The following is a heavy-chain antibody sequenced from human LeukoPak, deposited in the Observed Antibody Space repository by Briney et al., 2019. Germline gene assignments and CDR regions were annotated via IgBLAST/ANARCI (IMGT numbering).Heavy chain of an antibody. CDR1: GYTFTGYY. CDR2: INPNSGGT. V-gene: IGHV1-2*02. D-gene: IGHD5-18*01. J-gene: IGHJ4*02. CDR3: ARDSAPGDTYGLLGIDS. Sequence: HWASVRVSCKASGYTFTGYYMHWVRQAPGQGLEWMGWINPNSGGTNYAQTFQGRVTITRDTSISTAYMELSRLRSDDTAVYYCARDSAPGDTYGLLGIDSWGQGTLVTVSS.